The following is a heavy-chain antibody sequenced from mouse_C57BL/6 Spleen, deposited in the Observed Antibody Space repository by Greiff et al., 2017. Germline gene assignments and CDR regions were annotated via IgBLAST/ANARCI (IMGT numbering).Heavy chain of an antibody. CDR2: ISSGSSTI. Sequence: DVMLVESGGGLVKPGGSLKLPCAASGFTFSDYGMHWVRQAPEKGLEWVAYISSGSSTIYYADTVKGRFTISRDNAKNTLFLQMTSLRSEDTAMYYCARRYSNYGAMDYWGQGTSVTVSS. J-gene: IGHJ4*01. CDR1: GFTFSDYG. D-gene: IGHD2-5*01. V-gene: IGHV5-17*01. CDR3: ARRYSNYGAMDY.